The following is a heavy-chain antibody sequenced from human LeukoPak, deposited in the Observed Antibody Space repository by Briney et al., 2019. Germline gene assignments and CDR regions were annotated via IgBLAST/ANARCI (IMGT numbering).Heavy chain of an antibody. Sequence: GASVKVSCKASGYTFTSYDINWVRQATGQGLEWMGWMNPNSGNTGYAQKFQGRVTMTRNTSISTAYMELSSLRSEDTAVYYCAFGESVGNWFDPWGQGTLVTVSS. CDR2: MNPNSGNT. CDR3: AFGESVGNWFDP. D-gene: IGHD3-10*01. J-gene: IGHJ5*02. CDR1: GYTFTSYD. V-gene: IGHV1-8*01.